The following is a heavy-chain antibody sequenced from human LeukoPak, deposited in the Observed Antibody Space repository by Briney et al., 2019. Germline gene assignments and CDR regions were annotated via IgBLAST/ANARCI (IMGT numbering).Heavy chain of an antibody. CDR3: AREGDGYIPIDY. D-gene: IGHD5-24*01. Sequence: PGRSLRLSCAASGFTFSSYEMNWVRQAPGKGLVWVSRINSDGSSTSYADSVKGRFTISRDNAKNTLYLQMNSLRAEDTAVYYCAREGDGYIPIDYWGQGTLVTVSS. J-gene: IGHJ4*02. V-gene: IGHV3-74*01. CDR2: INSDGSST. CDR1: GFTFSSYE.